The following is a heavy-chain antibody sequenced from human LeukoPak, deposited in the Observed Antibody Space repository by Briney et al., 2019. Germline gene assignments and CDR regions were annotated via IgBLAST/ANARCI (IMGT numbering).Heavy chain of an antibody. V-gene: IGHV4-34*01. CDR1: GGSFSGYY. D-gene: IGHD3-10*01. CDR3: ARGRGLLL. J-gene: IGHJ4*02. CDR2: INHSGST. Sequence: KSSETLSLTCAVYGGSFSGYYWSWIRQPPGKGLEWIGEINHSGSTNYNPSLKSRVTISVDTSKNQFSLKLSSVTAADTAVYYYARGRGLLLWGQGTLVTVSS.